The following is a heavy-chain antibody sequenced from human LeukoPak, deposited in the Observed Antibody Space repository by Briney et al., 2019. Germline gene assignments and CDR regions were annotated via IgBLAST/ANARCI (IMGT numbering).Heavy chain of an antibody. D-gene: IGHD6-19*01. Sequence: PSETLSLTCTVSGGSISSGSYYWSWIRQPPGKGLECIGRIYTSGSTNYNPSLKSRVTISVDTSKTQFSMKLSSATAADTAVYYCARVSAQLWLLDYWGQGTLVTVSS. CDR1: GGSISSGSYY. CDR2: IYTSGST. CDR3: ARVSAQLWLLDY. J-gene: IGHJ4*02. V-gene: IGHV4-61*02.